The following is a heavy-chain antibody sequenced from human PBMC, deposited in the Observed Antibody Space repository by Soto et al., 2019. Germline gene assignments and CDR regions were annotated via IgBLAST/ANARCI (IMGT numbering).Heavy chain of an antibody. Sequence: QVQLVQSGAEVKRPGASVRVSCRASGYIFTNYGVGWVRQAPGQGLEWMGWISPYNGNTNYAQNLQGRVTLTTDTSTRTAFMDLRNLQSDDTAVYYCARGDCTNGVCYVNYYYGMDVWGQGTTVTVSS. CDR1: GYIFTNYG. J-gene: IGHJ6*02. D-gene: IGHD2-8*01. CDR3: ARGDCTNGVCYVNYYYGMDV. V-gene: IGHV1-18*01. CDR2: ISPYNGNT.